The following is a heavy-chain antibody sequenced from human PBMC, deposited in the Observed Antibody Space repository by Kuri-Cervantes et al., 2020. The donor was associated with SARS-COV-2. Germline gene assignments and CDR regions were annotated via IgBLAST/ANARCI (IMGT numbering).Heavy chain of an antibody. Sequence: LSLTCAASGFTFSSCSMNWVRQAPGKGLEWVSYISSSSSTIYYADSVKGRFTISRDNAKNSLYLQMNSLRAEDTAVYYCARDDVEVDTAMDYYYMDVWGKGTTVTVSS. D-gene: IGHD5-18*01. J-gene: IGHJ6*03. CDR2: ISSSSSTI. V-gene: IGHV3-48*01. CDR1: GFTFSSCS. CDR3: ARDDVEVDTAMDYYYMDV.